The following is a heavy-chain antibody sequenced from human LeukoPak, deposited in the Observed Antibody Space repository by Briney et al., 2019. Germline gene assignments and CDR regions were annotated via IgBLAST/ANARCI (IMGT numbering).Heavy chain of an antibody. CDR2: IYYTGTT. Sequence: TSETLPLTCTVSDGSISSYYWNWFRQPPGKGLEWIGHIYYTGTTHYNPSLQSRVSISIDTSKNQFSLKLRSVTAVDTAVYYCARWGHFDTSGYFVADYWGQGTLITVSS. V-gene: IGHV4-59*01. CDR3: ARWGHFDTSGYFVADY. D-gene: IGHD3-22*01. J-gene: IGHJ4*02. CDR1: DGSISSYY.